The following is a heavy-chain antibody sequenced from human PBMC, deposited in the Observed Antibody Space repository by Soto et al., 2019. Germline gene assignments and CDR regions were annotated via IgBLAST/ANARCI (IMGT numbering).Heavy chain of an antibody. D-gene: IGHD1-26*01. CDR2: ISYDGSNK. V-gene: IGHV3-30*18. Sequence: QVQLVESGGGVVQPGRSLRLSCAASGFTFSSYGMHWVRQAPGKGLEWVAVISYDGSNKYYADSVKGRFTISKDNXKXPXXRQRNSLRAEDTAVYYCAKDSRPIEWEQAGGAFDIWGQGTMVTVSS. CDR3: AKDSRPIEWEQAGGAFDI. J-gene: IGHJ3*02. CDR1: GFTFSSYG.